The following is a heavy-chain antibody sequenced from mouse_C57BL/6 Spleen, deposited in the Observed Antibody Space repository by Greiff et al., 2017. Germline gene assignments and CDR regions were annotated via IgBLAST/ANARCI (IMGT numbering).Heavy chain of an antibody. D-gene: IGHD3-2*02. J-gene: IGHJ2*01. Sequence: QVQLQQSGAELVMPGASVKLSCKASGYTFTSYWMHWVKQRPGQGLEWIGEIDPSDSYTNYNQKFKGKSTLTVDKSSSTAYMQLSSLTSEDSAVYYCARGSSSGYGYWGQGTTLTVSS. CDR1: GYTFTSYW. CDR2: IDPSDSYT. V-gene: IGHV1-69*01. CDR3: ARGSSSGYGY.